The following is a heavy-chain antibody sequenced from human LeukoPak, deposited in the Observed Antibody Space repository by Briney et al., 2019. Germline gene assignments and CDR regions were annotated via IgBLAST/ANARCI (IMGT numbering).Heavy chain of an antibody. CDR3: ARTPLRGATFFTSYPNWFDT. J-gene: IGHJ5*02. Sequence: PSETLSLTCTVSGGSISSSSYYWGWIRQPPGKGLEWIGRVYSSGSTDYNPSLKSRLSISVDTSKIQFSLRLSSVTVADTAVYYCARTPLRGATFFTSYPNWFDTWGQGTLVTVSS. CDR2: VYSSGST. D-gene: IGHD3-10*01. CDR1: GGSISSSSYY. V-gene: IGHV4-39*07.